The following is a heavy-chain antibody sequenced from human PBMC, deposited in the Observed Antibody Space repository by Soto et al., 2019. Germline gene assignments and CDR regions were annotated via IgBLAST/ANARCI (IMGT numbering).Heavy chain of an antibody. CDR1: GFTFSSYG. Sequence: QVQLVESGGGVVQPGRSLRLSCAASGFTFSSYGMHWVRQAPGKGLEWGAVVSYDGSNKYYADSLKGRFTISRDNSNNTLYLQMNSLRAEDTAVYYCATYHGSGSYGAFDIWGQGTMVIVSS. CDR2: VSYDGSNK. J-gene: IGHJ3*02. V-gene: IGHV3-30*03. D-gene: IGHD3-10*01. CDR3: ATYHGSGSYGAFDI.